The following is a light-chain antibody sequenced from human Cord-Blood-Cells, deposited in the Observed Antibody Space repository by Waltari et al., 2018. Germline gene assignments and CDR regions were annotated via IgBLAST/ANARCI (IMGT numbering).Light chain of an antibody. J-gene: IGKJ1*01. CDR3: QQSYSTPWT. CDR1: QSISSY. CDR2: AAS. Sequence: DIQMTQSPSYLSASVGDRVTITCGASQSISSYLNWYQQKPGNAPKLLIYAASSLQSGVPSRFSGSGSGTDFTLTISSLQPEDFATYYCQQSYSTPWTFGQGTKVEIK. V-gene: IGKV1-39*01.